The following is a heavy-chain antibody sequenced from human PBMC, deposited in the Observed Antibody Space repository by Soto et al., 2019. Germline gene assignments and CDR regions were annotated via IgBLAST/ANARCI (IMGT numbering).Heavy chain of an antibody. Sequence: QVQLVESGGGVVQPGRSLRLSCAASGFSLSTYGMHWVRQAPGKGLEWVAVTSYGGSEDYAESVKGRFTISRDNSKNTLYLQMTSLRAEDTAVGYCAQGRPLSGSYRLDCWGQGTVVTVPS. D-gene: IGHD1-26*01. CDR3: AQGRPLSGSYRLDC. CDR2: TSYGGSE. V-gene: IGHV3-30*18. CDR1: GFSLSTYG. J-gene: IGHJ4*02.